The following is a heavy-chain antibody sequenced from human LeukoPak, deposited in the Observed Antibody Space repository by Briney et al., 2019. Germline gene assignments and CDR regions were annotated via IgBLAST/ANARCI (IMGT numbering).Heavy chain of an antibody. D-gene: IGHD2-8*02. V-gene: IGHV4-4*09. Sequence: SETLSLTCTVSGGSISAYYWSWIRQSPGKGLEWIGYIYTSGRTNYNTYLTSRVTISADTSKNQFSLNLISVTAADAAVYSCARHVAGGTSYFFYYIDVWGQGTTVTVSS. CDR2: IYTSGRT. J-gene: IGHJ6*03. CDR3: ARHVAGGTSYFFYYIDV. CDR1: GGSISAYY.